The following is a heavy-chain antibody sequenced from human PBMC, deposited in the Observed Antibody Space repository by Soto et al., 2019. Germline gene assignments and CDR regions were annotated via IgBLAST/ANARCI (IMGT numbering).Heavy chain of an antibody. Sequence: QVQLQESGPGLVKPSGTLSLTCAVSGDSMTSSDWWCWVRQAPGKGLEWIGEIHYSGDINYDPSLRIRVTISVDRSKNQFSLNLSSVTAADAAVYFCVCNGYYSLEYWGQGTLVIVSP. V-gene: IGHV4-4*02. CDR1: GDSMTSSDW. D-gene: IGHD3-22*01. J-gene: IGHJ4*02. CDR3: VCNGYYSLEY. CDR2: IHYSGDI.